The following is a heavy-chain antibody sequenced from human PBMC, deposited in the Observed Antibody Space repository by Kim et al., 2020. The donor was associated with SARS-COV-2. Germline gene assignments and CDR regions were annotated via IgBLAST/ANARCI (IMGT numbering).Heavy chain of an antibody. CDR1: GFTFRSYE. V-gene: IGHV3-48*03. Sequence: GGSLRLSCAASGFTFRSYEMSWVRQAPGKGLDWVAYINDIGSTTHYADSVRGRFTISRDDAKGSLYLQMNSLRAEDTAVYYCARGDAIFNFYYGMDVWGRGTTVTDSS. CDR3: ARGDAIFNFYYGMDV. J-gene: IGHJ6*02. D-gene: IGHD2-21*01. CDR2: INDIGSTT.